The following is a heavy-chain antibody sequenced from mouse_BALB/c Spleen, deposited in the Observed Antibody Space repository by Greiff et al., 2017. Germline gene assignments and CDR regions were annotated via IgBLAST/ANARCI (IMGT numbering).Heavy chain of an antibody. Sequence: EVKLQQSGAELVKPGASVKLSCTASGFNIKDTYMHWVKQRPEQGLEWIGRIDPANGNTKYDPKFQGKATITADTSSNTAYLQLSSLTSEDTAVYYCASTARAKAYWGQGTLVTVSA. J-gene: IGHJ3*01. D-gene: IGHD3-1*01. V-gene: IGHV14-3*02. CDR3: ASTARAKAY. CDR2: IDPANGNT. CDR1: GFNIKDTY.